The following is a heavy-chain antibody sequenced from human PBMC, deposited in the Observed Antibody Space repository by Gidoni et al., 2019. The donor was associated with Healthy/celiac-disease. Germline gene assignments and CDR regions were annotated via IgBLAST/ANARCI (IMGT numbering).Heavy chain of an antibody. CDR2: IIPIFGTA. CDR1: GRTFSSYA. D-gene: IGHD5-12*01. J-gene: IGHJ4*02. V-gene: IGHV1-69*01. CDR3: ARAYSGYDSPPDY. Sequence: VQLFQPGPQVKKLGSSVKFSCKASGRTFSSYAIGWVRQAPGQGLEWLGGIIPIFGTANYAQKFQGRVTITADESTSTAYMELSSLRSEDTAVYYCARAYSGYDSPPDYWGQGTLVTVSS.